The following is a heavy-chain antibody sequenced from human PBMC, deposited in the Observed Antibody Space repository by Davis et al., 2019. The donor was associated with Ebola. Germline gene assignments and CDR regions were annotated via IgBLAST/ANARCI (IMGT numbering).Heavy chain of an antibody. Sequence: ASVKVSCMVSGYRLTELSIHWVRQAPGKGLEWMGGFDPEDDETVYAQKFQGRVTTTEDISADTIYMELTSLRSEDTAVYYCATYYYDSSGMVFAFDIWGQGTMVTVSS. D-gene: IGHD3-22*01. CDR3: ATYYYDSSGMVFAFDI. CDR2: FDPEDDET. V-gene: IGHV1-24*01. CDR1: GYRLTELS. J-gene: IGHJ3*02.